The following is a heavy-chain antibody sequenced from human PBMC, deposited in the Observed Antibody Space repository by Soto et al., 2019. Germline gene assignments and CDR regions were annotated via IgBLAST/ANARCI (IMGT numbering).Heavy chain of an antibody. CDR2: ISAYNGNT. J-gene: IGHJ4*02. V-gene: IGHV1-18*01. CDR3: ARDRKQWLALDY. D-gene: IGHD6-19*01. Sequence: ASVKVSCTASGYTFTSYGISWVRQAPGQGLEWMGWISAYNGNTNYAQKLQGRVTMTTDTSTSTAYMELRSLRSDDTAVYYCARDRKQWLALDYWGQGTLVTVSS. CDR1: GYTFTSYG.